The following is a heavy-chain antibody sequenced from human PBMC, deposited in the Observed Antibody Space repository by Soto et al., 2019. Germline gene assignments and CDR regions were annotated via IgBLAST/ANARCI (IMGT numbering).Heavy chain of an antibody. CDR1: GYTFTGYY. CDR2: INPNSGGT. V-gene: IGHV1-2*02. J-gene: IGHJ4*02. CDR3: ARAQSGSYFNY. D-gene: IGHD1-26*01. Sequence: ASVKVSCKASGYTFTGYYMHWVRQAPGQGLEWMGWINPNSGGTNYAQEFQGRVTMTRDTSISTAYMELSRLRSDDTAVYYCARAQSGSYFNYWGQGTLVTVSS.